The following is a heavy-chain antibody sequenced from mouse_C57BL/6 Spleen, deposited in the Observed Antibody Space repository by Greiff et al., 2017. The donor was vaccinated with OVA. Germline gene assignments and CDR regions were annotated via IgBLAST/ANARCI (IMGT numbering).Heavy chain of an antibody. V-gene: IGHV5-9-1*02. J-gene: IGHJ1*03. Sequence: EVKLMESGEGLVKPGGSLKLSCAASGFTFSSYAMSWVRQTPEKRLEWVAYISSGGDYIYYADTVTGRFTISSDNARHTLYLQMSSLESEDTAMYYCTGGGGLRRDWYFDVWGTGTTVTVSS. CDR2: ISSGGDYI. D-gene: IGHD2-2*01. CDR1: GFTFSSYA. CDR3: TGGGGLRRDWYFDV.